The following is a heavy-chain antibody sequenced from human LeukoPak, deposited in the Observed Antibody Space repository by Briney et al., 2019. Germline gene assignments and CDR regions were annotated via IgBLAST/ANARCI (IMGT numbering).Heavy chain of an antibody. CDR3: ARNIGYCSSTSCYGYYFDY. CDR2: FDPEDGET. J-gene: IGHJ4*02. D-gene: IGHD2-2*01. Sequence: ASVKVSCKVSGYTLTELSMHWVRQAPGKGLEWMGGFDPEDGETIYAQKFQGRVTMTEDTSTDTAYMELSSLRSEDTAVYYCARNIGYCSSTSCYGYYFDYWGQGTLVTVSS. V-gene: IGHV1-24*01. CDR1: GYTLTELS.